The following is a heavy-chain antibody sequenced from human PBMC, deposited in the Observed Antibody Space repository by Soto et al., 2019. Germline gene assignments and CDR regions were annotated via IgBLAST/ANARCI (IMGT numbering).Heavy chain of an antibody. CDR1: GYSFTSYW. J-gene: IGHJ6*02. CDR3: ARLSYDFWSAFQLKDYYYGMDV. CDR2: IDPSDSYT. Sequence: RGESLKISCKGSGYSFTSYWISWVRQMPGKGLEWMGRIDPSDSYTNYSPSFQGQVTISADKSISTAYLQWSSLKASDTAMYYCARLSYDFWSAFQLKDYYYGMDVWGQGTTVTVSS. D-gene: IGHD3-3*01. V-gene: IGHV5-10-1*04.